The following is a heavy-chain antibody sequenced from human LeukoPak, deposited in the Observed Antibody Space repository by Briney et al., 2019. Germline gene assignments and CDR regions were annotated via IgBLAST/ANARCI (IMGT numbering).Heavy chain of an antibody. CDR2: IYSGGIT. CDR1: GFTVSSSY. Sequence: GGSLRLSCAASGFTVSSSYMSWVRQAPGKGLEWVSIIYSGGITYYADSVKGRFTISRDKSKNTLYLQMNTLRAEDTAVYFCAGGNTWPGLSYWGQGTLLTVSS. V-gene: IGHV3-53*01. CDR3: AGGNTWPGLSY. J-gene: IGHJ4*02. D-gene: IGHD6-25*01.